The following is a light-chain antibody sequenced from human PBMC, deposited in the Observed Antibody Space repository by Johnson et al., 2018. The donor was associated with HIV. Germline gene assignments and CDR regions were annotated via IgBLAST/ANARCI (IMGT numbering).Light chain of an antibody. V-gene: IGLV1-51*02. CDR2: ENN. J-gene: IGLJ1*01. CDR1: SSNIGNNY. Sequence: QSLLTQPPSMSAAPGQKVTISCSGSSSNIGNNYVSWYQQLPGTAPKLLIFENNKRPSGIPDRFSGSKSGTSATLGITGLQTGDEADYYCGTWDNSLSVGYVFGTGTKVTVL. CDR3: GTWDNSLSVGYV.